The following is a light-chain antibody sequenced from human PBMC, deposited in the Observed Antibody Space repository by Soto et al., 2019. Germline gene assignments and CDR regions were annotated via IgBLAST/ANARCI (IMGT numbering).Light chain of an antibody. CDR1: SSNLGTNY. Sequence: QSVLTQPPSASGTPGQRVTISCSGSSSNLGTNYVYWYQQLPGTAPKLLIYRNNQRPSGVPDGFSGSKSGTSASLAISGLRSEDEADYYCATWDDSLSGYVFGTGTKLTVL. CDR3: ATWDDSLSGYV. V-gene: IGLV1-47*01. J-gene: IGLJ1*01. CDR2: RNN.